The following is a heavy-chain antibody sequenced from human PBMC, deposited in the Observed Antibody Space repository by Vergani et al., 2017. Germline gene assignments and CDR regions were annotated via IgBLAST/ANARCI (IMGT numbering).Heavy chain of an antibody. CDR3: ARDSMSPAGIEPKNACHV. Sequence: QVQLQESGPRLVKPSETLSLICSVSGYSISSGYFWGWIRQSPGKGLEWLGTIDRTGRTHLSPSLKSRLTISVDTTKNQFSLRLTPATAADTAVYFCARDSMSPAGIEPKNACHVWGQGSRV. V-gene: IGHV4-38-2*02. D-gene: IGHD5-18*01. CDR2: IDRTGRT. CDR1: GYSISSGYF. J-gene: IGHJ3*01.